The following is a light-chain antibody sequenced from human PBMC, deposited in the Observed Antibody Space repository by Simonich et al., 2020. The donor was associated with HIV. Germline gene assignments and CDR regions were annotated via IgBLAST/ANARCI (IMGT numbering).Light chain of an antibody. CDR3: NSYTSSSPWV. J-gene: IGLJ3*02. Sequence: QSALTQPPSASGSPGQSVTISCTGTSSDVGAYNYVSWYQQHPGKAPKLMIYDVNKRPSGVSNRFSGSKSGNTASLTISGLQAEDEADYYCNSYTSSSPWVFGGGTKLTVL. CDR1: SSDVGAYNY. V-gene: IGLV2-14*01. CDR2: DVN.